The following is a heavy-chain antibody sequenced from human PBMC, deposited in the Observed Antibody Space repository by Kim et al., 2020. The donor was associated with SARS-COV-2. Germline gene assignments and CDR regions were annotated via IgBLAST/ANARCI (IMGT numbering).Heavy chain of an antibody. CDR2: IIPIFGTA. D-gene: IGHD3-3*01. V-gene: IGHV1-69*13. Sequence: SVKVSCKASGGTFSSYAISWVRQAPGQGLEWMGGIIPIFGTANYAQKFQGRVTITADESTSTAYMELSSLRSEDTAVYYCARDGYFGVVTLPIKYGMDVWGQGTTVTVSS. J-gene: IGHJ6*02. CDR3: ARDGYFGVVTLPIKYGMDV. CDR1: GGTFSSYA.